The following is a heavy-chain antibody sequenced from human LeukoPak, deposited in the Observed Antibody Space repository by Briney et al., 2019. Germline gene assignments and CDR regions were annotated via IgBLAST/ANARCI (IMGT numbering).Heavy chain of an antibody. CDR2: IYYSGST. J-gene: IGHJ4*02. CDR3: AREPVQFDWSDY. V-gene: IGHV4-30-4*01. Sequence: SETLSLTCTVSGGSISSGDYYWSWIRQPPGKGLEWIGYIYYSGSTYYNPSLKNRVTISVDTSKNQFSLKLSSVTAADTAVYYCAREPVQFDWSDYWGQGTLVTVSS. D-gene: IGHD3-9*01. CDR1: GGSISSGDYY.